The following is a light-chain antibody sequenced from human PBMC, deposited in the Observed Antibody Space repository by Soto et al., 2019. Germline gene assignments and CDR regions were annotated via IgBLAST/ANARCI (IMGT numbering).Light chain of an antibody. V-gene: IGKV2-28*01. J-gene: IGKJ2*01. CDR2: LGS. CDR1: QSLRHSNGYNY. Sequence: DIVMTQSPLSLPVTPGEPASISCRSSQSLRHSNGYNYLDWYLQKTGQSPQLLSYLGSNRASGVPDRFSGRGSGTDFTLKISRVEAEDVGIYYCMHALQSPYTFGQGTKLVI. CDR3: MHALQSPYT.